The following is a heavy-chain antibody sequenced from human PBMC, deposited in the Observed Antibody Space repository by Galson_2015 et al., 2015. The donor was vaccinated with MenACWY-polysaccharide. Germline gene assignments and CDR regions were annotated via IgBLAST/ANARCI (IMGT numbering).Heavy chain of an antibody. CDR3: ARVRVIRGSSYFDY. V-gene: IGHV3-7*01. CDR2: IKQDGGEK. Sequence: SLRLSCAASEFTFSNFWMSWVRQAPGQGLEWVANIKQDGGEKYYVDSVTGRFTISRDNAKNSLYLQMNSLRAEDTAIYYCARVRVIRGSSYFDYWDQGTLVTVSS. D-gene: IGHD6-6*01. CDR1: EFTFSNFW. J-gene: IGHJ4*02.